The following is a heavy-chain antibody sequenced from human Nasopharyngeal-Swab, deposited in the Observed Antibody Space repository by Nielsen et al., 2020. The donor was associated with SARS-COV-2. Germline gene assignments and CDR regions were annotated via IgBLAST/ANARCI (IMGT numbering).Heavy chain of an antibody. CDR2: ISYDGSNK. D-gene: IGHD4-17*01. CDR1: GFTFSSYA. V-gene: IGHV3-30*04. Sequence: GESLKISCAASGFTFSSYAMHWVSQAPGKGLEWMTLISYDGSNKYYADSVKGRFTISRDNSQNTLYLQMNSLRAEDTAVYYCARENDYADEYYFDYWGQGTLVTVSS. CDR3: ARENDYADEYYFDY. J-gene: IGHJ4*02.